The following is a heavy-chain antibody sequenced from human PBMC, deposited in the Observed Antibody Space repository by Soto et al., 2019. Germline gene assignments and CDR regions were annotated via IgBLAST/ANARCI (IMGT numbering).Heavy chain of an antibody. Sequence: PSETLSLTCTVSGGSIGSGGYYWSWIRQHPGKGLEWIGYIYYSGSTYYNPSLKSRVTISVDTSKNQFSLKLSSVTAADTAVYYCARDNDGDMDYYGMDVWGQGTTVTVSS. CDR3: ARDNDGDMDYYGMDV. J-gene: IGHJ6*02. V-gene: IGHV4-31*03. CDR2: IYYSGST. CDR1: GGSIGSGGYY. D-gene: IGHD1-1*01.